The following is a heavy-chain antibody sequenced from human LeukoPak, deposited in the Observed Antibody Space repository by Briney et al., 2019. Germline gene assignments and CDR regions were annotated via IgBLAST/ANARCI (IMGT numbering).Heavy chain of an antibody. CDR2: IRYDGSNK. Sequence: GGSLRLSCAASGFTFSSYGMHWVRQAPGKGLEWVAFIRYDGSNKYYADSVKGRFTISRDNSKNTLYLQMNSLRAEDTAVYYCAKKDGYNFGDLGNDYWGQGTLVTVSS. CDR1: GFTFSSYG. CDR3: AKKDGYNFGDLGNDY. J-gene: IGHJ4*02. V-gene: IGHV3-30*02. D-gene: IGHD5-24*01.